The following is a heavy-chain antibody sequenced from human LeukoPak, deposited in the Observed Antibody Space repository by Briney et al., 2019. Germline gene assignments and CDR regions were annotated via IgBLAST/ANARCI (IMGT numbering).Heavy chain of an antibody. Sequence: GGSLRLSCAASGFTFSSYGMHWVRQAPGKGLEWVAFIRYDGTNKYYADSVKGRFTISRDDSKSTLYLQMHSLRAEDTAVYYCARESESYDSTGSTFAYWGQGTLVTVSS. D-gene: IGHD3-22*01. V-gene: IGHV3-30*02. J-gene: IGHJ4*02. CDR2: IRYDGTNK. CDR1: GFTFSSYG. CDR3: ARESESYDSTGSTFAY.